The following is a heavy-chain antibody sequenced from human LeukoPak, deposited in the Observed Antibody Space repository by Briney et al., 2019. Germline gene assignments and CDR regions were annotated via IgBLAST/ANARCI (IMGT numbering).Heavy chain of an antibody. D-gene: IGHD1-26*01. Sequence: PSETLSLTCAVSGGSISGGGYSWSWIRQPPGKGLEWIGYIYHSGSTYYNPSLKSRVTISVDRSKTQFSLKLSSVTAADTAVYYCARDKLRYWFDPWGQGTLVTVSS. J-gene: IGHJ5*02. CDR1: GGSISGGGYS. V-gene: IGHV4-30-2*01. CDR2: IYHSGST. CDR3: ARDKLRYWFDP.